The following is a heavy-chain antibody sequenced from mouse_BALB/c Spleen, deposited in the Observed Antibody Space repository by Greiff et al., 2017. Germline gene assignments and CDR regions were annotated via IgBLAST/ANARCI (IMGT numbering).Heavy chain of an antibody. V-gene: IGHV5-17*02. J-gene: IGHJ2*01. CDR3: ARSRDRYGNFYYFDY. Sequence: EVMLVESGGGLVQPGGSRKLSCAASGFTFSSFGMHWVRQAPEKGLEWVAYISSGSSTIYYADTVKGRFTISRDNPKNTLFLQMTSLRSEDTAMYYCARSRDRYGNFYYFDYWGQGTTLTVSS. D-gene: IGHD2-10*02. CDR1: GFTFSSFG. CDR2: ISSGSSTI.